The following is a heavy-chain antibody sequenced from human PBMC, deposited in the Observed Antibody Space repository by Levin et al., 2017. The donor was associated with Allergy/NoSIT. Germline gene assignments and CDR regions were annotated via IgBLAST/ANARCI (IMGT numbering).Heavy chain of an antibody. CDR3: ARHSDYGDYVDWFDP. J-gene: IGHJ5*02. D-gene: IGHD4-17*01. CDR1: GYSFTSYW. Sequence: GESLKISCKGSGYSFTSYWIGWVRQMPGKGLEWMGIIYPGDSDTRYSPSFQGQVTISADKPISTAYLQWSSLKASDTAMYYCARHSDYGDYVDWFDPWGQGTLVTVSS. V-gene: IGHV5-51*01. CDR2: IYPGDSDT.